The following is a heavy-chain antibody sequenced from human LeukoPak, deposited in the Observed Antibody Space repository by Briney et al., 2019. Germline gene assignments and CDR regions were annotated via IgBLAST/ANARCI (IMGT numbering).Heavy chain of an antibody. D-gene: IGHD5-24*01. Sequence: SETLSLTCAVYGGSFSGYYWSWIRQPPGKGLEWIGEINHSGSTNYNPSLKGRVTISVDTSKNQFSLKLSSVTAADTAVYYCARGSRWLPFDYWGQGTLVTVSS. J-gene: IGHJ4*02. CDR3: ARGSRWLPFDY. V-gene: IGHV4-34*01. CDR1: GGSFSGYY. CDR2: INHSGST.